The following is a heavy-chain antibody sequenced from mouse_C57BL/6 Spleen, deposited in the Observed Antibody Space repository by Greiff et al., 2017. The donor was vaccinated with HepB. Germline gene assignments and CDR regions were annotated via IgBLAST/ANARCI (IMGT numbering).Heavy chain of an antibody. CDR1: GFNIKDDY. J-gene: IGHJ3*01. Sequence: VQLQQSGAELVRPGASVKLSCTASGFNIKDDYMHWVKQRPEQGLEWIGWIDPENGDTEYASKFQGKATITADTSSNTAYLQLSSLTSEDTAGYYCTTHSPVAYWGQGTLVTVSA. V-gene: IGHV14-4*01. CDR3: TTHSPVAY. D-gene: IGHD3-1*01. CDR2: IDPENGDT.